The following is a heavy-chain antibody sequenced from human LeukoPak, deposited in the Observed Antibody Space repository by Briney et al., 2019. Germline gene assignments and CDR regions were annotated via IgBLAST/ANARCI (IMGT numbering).Heavy chain of an antibody. J-gene: IGHJ4*02. CDR1: GFTFGDYT. CDR3: ARDHPGTAVAGTGY. V-gene: IGHV3-48*01. CDR2: ISSSSSTI. Sequence: PGGSLRLSCTASGFTFGDYTITWIRQAPGRGLEWVSYISSSSSTIYYADSVKGRFTISRDNAKNSLYLQMNSLRAEDTAVYYCARDHPGTAVAGTGYWGQGTLATVSS. D-gene: IGHD6-19*01.